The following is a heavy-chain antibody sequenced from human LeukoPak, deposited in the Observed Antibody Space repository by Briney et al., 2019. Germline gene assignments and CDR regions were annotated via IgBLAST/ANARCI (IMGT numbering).Heavy chain of an antibody. CDR1: GFIVTNNY. CDR3: ARDPPAVLIDTYG. Sequence: PGGSLSLSCTASGFIVTNNYINWVRQAPGKGLEWVSLVYSGGSTYYAGSVKGRFTISRDNSKNMVYLQMNSLRAEDTAMYYCARDPPAVLIDTYGWDQGTLVTVSS. V-gene: IGHV3-66*01. CDR2: VYSGGST. D-gene: IGHD2-8*01. J-gene: IGHJ4*02.